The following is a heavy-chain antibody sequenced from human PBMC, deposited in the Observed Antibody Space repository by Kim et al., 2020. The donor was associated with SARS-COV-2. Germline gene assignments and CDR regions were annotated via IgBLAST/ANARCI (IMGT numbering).Heavy chain of an antibody. D-gene: IGHD2-15*01. V-gene: IGHV3-53*01. Sequence: SVQGRFTISRDNSKNTLYLQMNSLRAEDTAVYYCARDSCSGGSCYLGIDYWGQGTLVTVSS. CDR3: ARDSCSGGSCYLGIDY. J-gene: IGHJ4*02.